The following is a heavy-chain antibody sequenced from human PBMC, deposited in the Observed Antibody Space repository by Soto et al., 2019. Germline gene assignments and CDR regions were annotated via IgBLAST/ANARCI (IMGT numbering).Heavy chain of an antibody. CDR3: ARCGFEWELRSFDY. CDR1: GFTFRSHS. D-gene: IGHD1-26*01. J-gene: IGHJ4*02. Sequence: PGGSLRLSCSFSGFTFRSHSMHWVRQAPGKGLEWLAVISFDGSNKYYADSVKGRFTVSRDNSKNTLYLHMNSLRDEDTALYYCARCGFEWELRSFDYWGQGTLVTVSS. V-gene: IGHV3-30*04. CDR2: ISFDGSNK.